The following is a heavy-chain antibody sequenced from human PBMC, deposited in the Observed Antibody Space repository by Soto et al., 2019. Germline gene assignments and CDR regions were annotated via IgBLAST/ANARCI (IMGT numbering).Heavy chain of an antibody. CDR2: IYYSGST. Sequence: PSETLSLTCTVSGGSISSYYWSWIRQPPEKGLEWIGYIYYSGSTNYNPSLKSRVTISVDTSKNQFSLNLSSVTAADTAVYYCARDRISVTEGFDYWGQGTLVTVSS. D-gene: IGHD6-19*01. CDR1: GGSISSYY. V-gene: IGHV4-59*01. J-gene: IGHJ4*02. CDR3: ARDRISVTEGFDY.